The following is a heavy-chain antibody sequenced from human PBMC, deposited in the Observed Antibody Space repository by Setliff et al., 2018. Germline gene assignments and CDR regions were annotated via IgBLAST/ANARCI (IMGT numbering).Heavy chain of an antibody. D-gene: IGHD3-10*01. CDR2: FYHSASS. CDR1: GGSISSYS. J-gene: IGHJ6*03. V-gene: IGHV4-59*08. Sequence: TSETLSLTCSVSGGSISSYSWGWIRQPPGKGLEWIGYFYHSASSNYNPSLKGRVTMSADTSKKQLYLSLTSVSVADTAMYYCARSHYYASGNSHYYYMDVWGKGTAVTVSS. CDR3: ARSHYYASGNSHYYYMDV.